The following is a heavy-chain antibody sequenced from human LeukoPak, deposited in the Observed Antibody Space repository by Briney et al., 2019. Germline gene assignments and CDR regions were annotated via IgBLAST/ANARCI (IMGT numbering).Heavy chain of an antibody. CDR3: ARTSRSSSIDD. J-gene: IGHJ4*02. CDR1: GFTFSNYW. Sequence: GESLRLSCAASGFTFSNYWMSWVRQAPRKRLEWVANINQGGSDKSYVDSVKGRFTISRDNAKNSLYLEMNSLRVEDTAMYYCARTSRSSSIDDWGQGTLVTVSS. D-gene: IGHD2-15*01. V-gene: IGHV3-7*01. CDR2: INQGGSDK.